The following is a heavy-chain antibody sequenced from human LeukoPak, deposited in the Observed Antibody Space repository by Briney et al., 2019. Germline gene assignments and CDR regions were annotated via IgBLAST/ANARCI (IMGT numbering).Heavy chain of an antibody. CDR2: INNDGSGT. CDR1: GFTFSTYW. CDR3: ARELDP. J-gene: IGHJ5*02. V-gene: IGHV3-74*01. Sequence: PGGSLRLSCAASGFTFSTYWMHWVRQVPGKGLVWVSRINNDGSGTFYADSVKGRFTISRDNAKNTLYLQMNSLRAEDTAVYYCARELDPWGQGTLVTVSS.